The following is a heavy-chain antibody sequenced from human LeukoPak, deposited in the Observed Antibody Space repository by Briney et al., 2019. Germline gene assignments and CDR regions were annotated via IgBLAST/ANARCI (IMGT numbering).Heavy chain of an antibody. V-gene: IGHV4-39*07. D-gene: IGHD3-10*01. CDR1: GGSISSTSYY. Sequence: SETLSLTCTVSGGSISSTSYYWGWIRQPPGKGLEWIGSIYYSGSTYYSPSLKSRVTMSVDTSKNQISLKLRPVTAADTAVYYCARDRLLWFGELDYWGQGTLVIVSS. CDR2: IYYSGST. J-gene: IGHJ4*02. CDR3: ARDRLLWFGELDY.